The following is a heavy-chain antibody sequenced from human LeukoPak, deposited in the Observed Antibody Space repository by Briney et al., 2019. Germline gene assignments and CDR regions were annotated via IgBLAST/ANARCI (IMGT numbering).Heavy chain of an antibody. CDR3: ARGATPDY. V-gene: IGHV3-64*04. CDR1: GFTFSNYA. Sequence: GGSLRLSCSASGFTFSNYAMHWVRQSPGKGPEYVSAISTTGGSTYYADSVKGRFTISRDNAKNSLYLQMNSLRDEDTAVYYCARGATPDYWGQGTLVTVSS. CDR2: ISTTGGST. J-gene: IGHJ4*02.